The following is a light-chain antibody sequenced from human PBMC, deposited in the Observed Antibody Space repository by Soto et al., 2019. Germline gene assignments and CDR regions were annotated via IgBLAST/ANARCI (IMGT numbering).Light chain of an antibody. V-gene: IGKV1-27*01. CDR1: QGFYNH. Sequence: IQLTQSPSSLSASVGDRVTITCRASQGFYNHLAWYQQKAGKVPKLLIYAASTSQSGVPSRFSGSGSGTEFTLTISSLQPEDVATYYCQKHNSAPFTFGPGTKVDI. CDR3: QKHNSAPFT. CDR2: AAS. J-gene: IGKJ3*01.